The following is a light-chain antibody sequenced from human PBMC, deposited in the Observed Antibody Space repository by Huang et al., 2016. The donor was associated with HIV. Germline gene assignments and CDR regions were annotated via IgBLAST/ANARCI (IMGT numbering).Light chain of an antibody. CDR3: QQLNSYPVT. J-gene: IGKJ4*01. V-gene: IGKV1-9*01. Sequence: IQLTQSPSSLSASVGDRVIITCRASQDISSYLAWYHQRPGKAPKLLIYGASTLQSGVPSRFSGSGSGTEFTLTISSLQPEDSATYYCQQLNSYPVTFGGGTKVEVK. CDR1: QDISSY. CDR2: GAS.